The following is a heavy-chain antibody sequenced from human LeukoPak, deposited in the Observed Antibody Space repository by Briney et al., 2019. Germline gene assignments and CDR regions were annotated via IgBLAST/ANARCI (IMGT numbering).Heavy chain of an antibody. CDR2: IRYDGSNK. V-gene: IGHV3-30*02. D-gene: IGHD3-22*01. J-gene: IGHJ4*02. CDR1: GFTFSSYG. Sequence: PGGSLRLSCAASGFTFSSYGMHWGRPAPGKGLEWVAFIRYDGSNKYYADSVKGRFTISRDNSKNTLYLQMNSLRAEDTAVYYCAKGPYYYDSSGYPFDYWGQGTLVTVSS. CDR3: AKGPYYYDSSGYPFDY.